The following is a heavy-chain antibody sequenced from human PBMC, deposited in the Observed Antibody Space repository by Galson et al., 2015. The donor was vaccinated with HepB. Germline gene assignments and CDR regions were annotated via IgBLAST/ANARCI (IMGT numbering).Heavy chain of an antibody. CDR2: IYWDDDK. D-gene: IGHD4-17*01. J-gene: IGHJ4*02. V-gene: IGHV2-5*02. CDR1: GFSLSTSGVG. CDR3: AHRGSTVPEFDY. Sequence: PALVKPTQTLTLTCTFSGFSLSTSGVGVGWIRQPPGKALEWLALIYWDDDKRYSPSLKSRLTITKDTSKNQVVLTMTNMDPVDTATYYCAHRGSTVPEFDYWGQGTLVTVSS.